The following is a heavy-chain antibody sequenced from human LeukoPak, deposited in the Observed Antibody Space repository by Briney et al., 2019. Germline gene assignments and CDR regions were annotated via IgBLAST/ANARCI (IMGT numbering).Heavy chain of an antibody. Sequence: GGSLRLSCAASGFSVGSYDMHWVRQAPGKGLEWVSSIGTPGETYYVGSVKGRFTISRENAKNSLYLQMNNLRAGDTAVSYCARVRGSAFDMWGQGTMVTVSS. D-gene: IGHD3-10*01. CDR2: IGTPGET. J-gene: IGHJ3*02. V-gene: IGHV3-13*01. CDR3: ARVRGSAFDM. CDR1: GFSVGSYD.